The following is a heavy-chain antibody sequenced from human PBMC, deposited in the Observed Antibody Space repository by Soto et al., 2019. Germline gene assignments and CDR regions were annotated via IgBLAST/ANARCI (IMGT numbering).Heavy chain of an antibody. V-gene: IGHV1-3*01. J-gene: IGHJ6*02. Sequence: GASVKVSCKASGYTFTSYAMHWVRQAPGQRLEWMGWINAGNGNTKYSQKLQGRVTMTTDTSTSTAYMELRSLRSDDTAVYYCARDRTTVTFTRLEFWYYYYGMDVWGQGTTVTVSS. CDR2: INAGNGNT. D-gene: IGHD4-17*01. CDR1: GYTFTSYA. CDR3: ARDRTTVTFTRLEFWYYYYGMDV.